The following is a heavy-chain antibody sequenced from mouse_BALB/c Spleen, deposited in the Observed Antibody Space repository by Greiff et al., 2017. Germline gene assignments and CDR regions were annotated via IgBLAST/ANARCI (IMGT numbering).Heavy chain of an antibody. CDR1: GFSLTSYG. D-gene: IGHD2-10*02. Sequence: VKLVESGPGLVQPSQSLSITCTVSGFSLTSYGVHWVRQSPGKGLEWLGVIWSGGSTDYNAAFISRLSISKDNSKSQVFLKMNSLQTDDTAMYYCARNGEYGNYEGYAMDYWGQGTSVTVSS. CDR3: ARNGEYGNYEGYAMDY. V-gene: IGHV2-4-1*01. CDR2: IWSGGST. J-gene: IGHJ4*01.